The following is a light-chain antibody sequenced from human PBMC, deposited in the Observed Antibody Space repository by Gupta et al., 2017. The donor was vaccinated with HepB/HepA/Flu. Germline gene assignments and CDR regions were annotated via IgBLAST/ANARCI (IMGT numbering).Light chain of an antibody. Sequence: EIVLTQSPATLSLSPGERATLSCRASQSASSYLAWYQQKPGQAPRLLIYDASNRATGIPARFSGSGSGTDCTLTISSLEPEYFAIYYCQQRSNWPWTFGQGTKVEIK. V-gene: IGKV3-11*01. J-gene: IGKJ1*01. CDR2: DAS. CDR3: QQRSNWPWT. CDR1: QSASSY.